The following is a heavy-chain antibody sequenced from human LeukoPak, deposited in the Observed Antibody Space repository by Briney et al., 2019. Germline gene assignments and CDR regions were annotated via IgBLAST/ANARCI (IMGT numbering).Heavy chain of an antibody. V-gene: IGHV3-30*02. J-gene: IGHJ4*02. Sequence: GGSLSLSCAASGCSFSTNGMNWVRKPPAKGLGWVAFIRPDGSDKSYTDSVKGRFTISRDNSKNTLYLQMSTLRPEDTAVYYCGKHDSSSDYWGQGTLVTVSS. CDR1: GCSFSTNG. D-gene: IGHD5-12*01. CDR3: GKHDSSSDY. CDR2: IRPDGSDK.